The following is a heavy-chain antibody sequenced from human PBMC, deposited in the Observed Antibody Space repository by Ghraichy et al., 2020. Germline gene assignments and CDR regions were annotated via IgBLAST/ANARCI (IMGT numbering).Heavy chain of an antibody. CDR1: GGTFSSYT. CDR2: IIPILGIA. D-gene: IGHD3-3*01. Sequence: SVKVSCKASGGTFSSYTISWVRQAPGQGLEWMGRIIPILGIANYAQKFQGRVTITADKSTSTAYMELSSLRSEDTAVYYCASPERYYDFWSGYSQYFQHWGQGTLVTVSS. J-gene: IGHJ1*01. V-gene: IGHV1-69*02. CDR3: ASPERYYDFWSGYSQYFQH.